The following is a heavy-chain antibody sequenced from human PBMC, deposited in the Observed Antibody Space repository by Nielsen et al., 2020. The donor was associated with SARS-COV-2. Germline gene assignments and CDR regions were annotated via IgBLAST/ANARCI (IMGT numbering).Heavy chain of an antibody. V-gene: IGHV3-30*18. Sequence: SLKISCAASGFTFSSYGMHWVRQAPGKGLEWVAVISYDGSNKYYADSVKGRFTISRDNSKNTLYLQMNSLRAEDTAVYYCAKDSSVGATPDYWGQGTLVTVSS. D-gene: IGHD1-26*01. CDR2: ISYDGSNK. CDR3: AKDSSVGATPDY. J-gene: IGHJ4*02. CDR1: GFTFSSYG.